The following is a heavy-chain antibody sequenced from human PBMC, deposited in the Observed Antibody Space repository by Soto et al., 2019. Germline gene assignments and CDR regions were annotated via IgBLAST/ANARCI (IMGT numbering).Heavy chain of an antibody. V-gene: IGHV3-23*01. CDR3: ARTRGYSDNDPDY. CDR1: GFTFSSYA. Sequence: PGGSLRLSCAASGFTFSSYAMTWVRQAPGKGLELVSEISYSGVSTYYADSVKGRFTISRDISENTLSLQMNSLRVDDTAVYYCARTRGYSDNDPDYSGQGPLVTVSS. J-gene: IGHJ4*02. CDR2: ISYSGVST. D-gene: IGHD5-12*01.